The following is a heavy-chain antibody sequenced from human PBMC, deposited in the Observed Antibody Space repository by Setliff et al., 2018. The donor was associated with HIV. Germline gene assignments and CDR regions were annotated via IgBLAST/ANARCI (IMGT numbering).Heavy chain of an antibody. Sequence: GGSLRLSCAASGFTFHTYTINWVRQAPGKGLEWVSYISSSSITTYYADSAKGRFTISRDNSNNTLSLQMSSLRAEDTAQYYCAKLDYYDFSGSWARKAAIDFWGQGTMVTVSS. CDR2: ISSSSITT. J-gene: IGHJ3*01. V-gene: IGHV3-48*01. CDR3: AKLDYYDFSGSWARKAAIDF. D-gene: IGHD3-22*01. CDR1: GFTFHTYT.